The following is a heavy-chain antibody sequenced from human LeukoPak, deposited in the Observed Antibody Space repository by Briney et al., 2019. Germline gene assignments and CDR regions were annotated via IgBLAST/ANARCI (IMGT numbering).Heavy chain of an antibody. CDR2: IYTSGST. D-gene: IGHD3-9*01. CDR3: ARRVLRYFDWLLEDAFDI. J-gene: IGHJ3*02. V-gene: IGHV4-61*02. Sequence: SETLSLTCTVSGGSISSGSYYWSWIRQPAGKGLEWIGRIYTSGSTNYNPSLKSRVTISIDTSKNQFSLKLSSVTAADTAVYYCARRVLRYFDWLLEDAFDIWGQGTMVTVSS. CDR1: GGSISSGSYY.